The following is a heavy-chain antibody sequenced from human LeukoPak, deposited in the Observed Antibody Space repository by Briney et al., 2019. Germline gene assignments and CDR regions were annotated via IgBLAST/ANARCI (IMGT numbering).Heavy chain of an antibody. CDR2: INPSGGST. J-gene: IGHJ5*02. CDR1: GYSFTTYY. CDR3: AREIVVVPSAMGFDP. V-gene: IGHV1-46*01. D-gene: IGHD2-2*01. Sequence: ASVKVSCKASGYSFTTYYIHWVRQAPGQGLEWMGVINPSGGSTSFAQKVQARLTITRDTSTSTVYMELSGRSSEDTAVYYCAREIVVVPSAMGFDPWGQGTLVTVSS.